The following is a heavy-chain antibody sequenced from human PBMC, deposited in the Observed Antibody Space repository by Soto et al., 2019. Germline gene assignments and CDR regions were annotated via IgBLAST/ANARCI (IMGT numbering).Heavy chain of an antibody. CDR2: ISGSGGST. D-gene: IGHD2-21*02. CDR3: AKATTAYCGGDCYSGWFDP. Sequence: PGGSLRLSCAASGFSFSSYAMSWVRQAPGQRLEWVSAISGSGGSTYYADSVKGRFTISRDNSKNTLYLKMNSLRAEDTAVYYCAKATTAYCGGDCYSGWFDPWGQGTLVTVS. CDR1: GFSFSSYA. J-gene: IGHJ5*02. V-gene: IGHV3-23*01.